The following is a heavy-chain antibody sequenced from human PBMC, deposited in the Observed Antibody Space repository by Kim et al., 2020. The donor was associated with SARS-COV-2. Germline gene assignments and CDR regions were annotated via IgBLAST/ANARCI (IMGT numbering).Heavy chain of an antibody. CDR1: GFTFDDYG. V-gene: IGHV3-20*01. CDR3: AREGYYYDSSGYYRYFDL. CDR2: INWNGGST. J-gene: IGHJ2*01. D-gene: IGHD3-22*01. Sequence: GGSLRLSCAASGFTFDDYGMSWVRQAPGKGLEWVSGINWNGGSTGYADSVKGRFTISRDNAKNSLYLQMNSLRAEDTALYHCAREGYYYDSSGYYRYFDLGGRGPLAPVSS.